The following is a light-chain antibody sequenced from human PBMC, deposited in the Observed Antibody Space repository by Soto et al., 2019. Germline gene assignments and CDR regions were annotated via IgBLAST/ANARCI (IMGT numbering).Light chain of an antibody. Sequence: QSVLTQPPSASGSPGQSVTISCTGTSSDVGGYNYVSWYQQHPGKAPKVIIYEVSKRPSGVPDRFSGSKSGNTASLTVSGLQAEDEADYYCSSYAGSIYYVFGSGTQLTVL. CDR1: SSDVGGYNY. CDR2: EVS. CDR3: SSYAGSIYYV. V-gene: IGLV2-8*01. J-gene: IGLJ7*01.